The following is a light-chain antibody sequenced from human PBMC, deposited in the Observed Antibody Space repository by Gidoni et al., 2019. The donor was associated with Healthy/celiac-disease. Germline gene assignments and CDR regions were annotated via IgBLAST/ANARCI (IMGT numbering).Light chain of an antibody. J-gene: IGKJ4*01. CDR2: DAS. Sequence: IVLTQSPATLSLSPGERATRSCRASQSVSSYLAWYQQKPGQAPRLLIYDASNRATGIPARFSGSGSGTDFTLTISGLEPEDFAVYYCQKRSNWLTFGGGTKVEIK. V-gene: IGKV3-11*01. CDR1: QSVSSY. CDR3: QKRSNWLT.